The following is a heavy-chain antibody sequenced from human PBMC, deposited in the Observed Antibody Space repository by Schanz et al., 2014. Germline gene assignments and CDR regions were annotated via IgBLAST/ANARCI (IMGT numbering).Heavy chain of an antibody. D-gene: IGHD5-12*01. J-gene: IGHJ6*02. CDR1: GGTFSSYS. V-gene: IGHV1-69*04. CDR3: ARDLTVDTGYVVRYYYYGMDV. CDR2: IIPILGIA. Sequence: QVQLVQSGAEVKKPGSSVKVSCKASGGTFSSYSISWVRQAPGQGLEWMGRIIPILGIANYAHKFQGRVTNTADKSTSTAYMDLSSLRPEDTAVYFCARDLTVDTGYVVRYYYYGMDVWGQGTTVTVSS.